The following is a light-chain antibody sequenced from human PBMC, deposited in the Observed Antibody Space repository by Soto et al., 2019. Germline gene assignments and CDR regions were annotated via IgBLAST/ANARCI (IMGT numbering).Light chain of an antibody. V-gene: IGLV3-1*01. CDR3: QVWDSSTVV. J-gene: IGLJ2*01. CDR1: KLGDKY. CDR2: QDS. Sequence: SYELTQPPSVSVSPGQTASITCSGDKLGDKYAYWYQQKPGQSPVLVIYQDSKRPSGIPERFSGSNSGNTATLTISGTQAMDEADYYCQVWDSSTVVFGGGTNLTVL.